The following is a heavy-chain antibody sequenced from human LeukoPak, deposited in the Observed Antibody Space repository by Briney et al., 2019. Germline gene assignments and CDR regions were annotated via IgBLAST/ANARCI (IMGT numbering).Heavy chain of an antibody. CDR2: INTDGSST. J-gene: IGHJ4*02. Sequence: PGGSLRLSCAASGFTFSSYWTHWVRQAPGKGLVWVSRINTDGSSTSYADSVKGRFTISRDNAKNTLYLQMNSLRAEDTAVYHCARVSSSSWWALDYWGQGTLVTVSS. V-gene: IGHV3-74*01. CDR1: GFTFSSYW. D-gene: IGHD6-13*01. CDR3: ARVSSSSWWALDY.